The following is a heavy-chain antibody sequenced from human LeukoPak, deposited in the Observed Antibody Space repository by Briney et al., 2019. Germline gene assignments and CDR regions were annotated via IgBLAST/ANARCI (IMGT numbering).Heavy chain of an antibody. J-gene: IGHJ4*02. CDR3: VGNYYDSSGLDY. CDR2: ISSSGAYI. CDR1: GFTFSTYS. D-gene: IGHD3-22*01. Sequence: GRSLRLSCAASGFTFSTYSMNWVRQAPGKGLECVSSISSSGAYIYYADSVKGRFTISRDNAKKSLYLQMNSLRAEDTAIYYCVGNYYDSSGLDYWGQGTLVTVSS. V-gene: IGHV3-21*01.